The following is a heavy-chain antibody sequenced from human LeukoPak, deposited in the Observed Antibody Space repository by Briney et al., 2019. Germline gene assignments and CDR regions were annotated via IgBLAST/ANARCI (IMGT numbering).Heavy chain of an antibody. Sequence: ASVKVSCKASGYTFTGYYMHWVRQAPGQGLEWMGWINPNSGGTNYAQKFQGRVTMTRDTSISTAYMELSRLRSDDTAVYYCARAGVKYQLLPGGPYYYYYMDVWGKGTTVTVSS. CDR1: GYTFTGYY. CDR3: ARAGVKYQLLPGGPYYYYYMDV. J-gene: IGHJ6*03. V-gene: IGHV1-2*02. D-gene: IGHD2-2*01. CDR2: INPNSGGT.